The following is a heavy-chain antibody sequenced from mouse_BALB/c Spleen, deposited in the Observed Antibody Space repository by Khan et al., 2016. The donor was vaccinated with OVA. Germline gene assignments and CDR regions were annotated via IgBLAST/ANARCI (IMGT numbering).Heavy chain of an antibody. Sequence: QLQQSGAELVSPVASVMLSCKTSGYIFTSYWIPWVRQRSGQGLEWIASIYPGTDNTYYNETVKDKATLTEDKSSSTVYMKLSSLKSEDSAVYFCAREEALDYFDYWGQGTTLTVSS. CDR1: GYIFTSYW. CDR2: IYPGTDNT. J-gene: IGHJ2*01. D-gene: IGHD3-2*02. V-gene: IGHV1S132*01. CDR3: AREEALDYFDY.